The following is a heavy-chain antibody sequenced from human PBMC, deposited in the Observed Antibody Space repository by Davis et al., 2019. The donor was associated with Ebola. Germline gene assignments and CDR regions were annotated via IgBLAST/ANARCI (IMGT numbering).Heavy chain of an antibody. Sequence: GESLKISCAASGFTVSSNYMSWVRQAPGKGLEWVSVIYSGGSTLYADSVKGRFTISRDNSKNTLYLQMNSLRAEDTAVYYCVWKTYYYDSSGTFFDYWGQGTLVTVSS. J-gene: IGHJ4*02. V-gene: IGHV3-53*01. CDR3: VWKTYYYDSSGTFFDY. CDR2: IYSGGST. D-gene: IGHD3-22*01. CDR1: GFTVSSNY.